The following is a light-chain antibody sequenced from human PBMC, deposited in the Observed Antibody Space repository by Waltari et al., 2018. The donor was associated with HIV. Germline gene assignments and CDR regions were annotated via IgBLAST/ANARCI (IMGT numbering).Light chain of an antibody. J-gene: IGKJ2*01. CDR2: EAS. CDR3: QQSSNWLYT. V-gene: IGKV3-11*01. Sequence: ETVLTQSPATLTLSPAVRASLSCSSSHSVSSHLAWYQQQTGQTPRLLIYEASKRSTGIPARFSGSGTGTDFTLTISSLEPDDVAVYYCQQSSNWLYTFGQGTKLEIK. CDR1: HSVSSH.